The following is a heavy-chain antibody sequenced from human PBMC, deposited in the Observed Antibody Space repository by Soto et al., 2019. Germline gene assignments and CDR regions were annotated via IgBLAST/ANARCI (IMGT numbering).Heavy chain of an antibody. V-gene: IGHV1-2*04. J-gene: IGHJ6*02. CDR2: INPNSGGT. CDR1: GYTFTGYY. D-gene: IGHD3-22*01. CDR3: ARDRWAYDSSGNYYYGMDV. Sequence: ASVKVSCKASGYTFTGYYMHWVRQAPGQGLEWMGWINPNSGGTSYAQKFQGWVTMTRDTSISTAYMELSRLRPDDTAVYYCARDRWAYDSSGNYYYGMDVWGQGTTVTVSS.